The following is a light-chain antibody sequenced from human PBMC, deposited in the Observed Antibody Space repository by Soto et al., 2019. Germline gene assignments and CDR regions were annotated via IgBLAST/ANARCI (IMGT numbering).Light chain of an antibody. Sequence: QSVLTQPASVSGSPGQSITISCTGTSNTIGGYNVVSWYQQHPGTAPKAIIYEGIKRPSGVSNRFSGSISGSTASLTISGLQAEDEADYYCCSYVGAITYVLGTGIKVTVL. CDR2: EGI. CDR3: CSYVGAITYV. CDR1: SNTIGGYNV. J-gene: IGLJ1*01. V-gene: IGLV2-23*01.